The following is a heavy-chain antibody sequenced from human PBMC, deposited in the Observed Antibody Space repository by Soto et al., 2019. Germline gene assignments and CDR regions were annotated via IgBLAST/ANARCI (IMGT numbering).Heavy chain of an antibody. CDR1: GFTFDDYA. J-gene: IGHJ1*01. D-gene: IGHD3-22*01. V-gene: IGHV3-9*01. CDR2: ISWNSGSI. Sequence: GGSLRLSCAASGFTFDDYAMHWVRQAPGKGLEWVSGISWNSGSIGYADSVKGRFTISRDNAKNSLYLQMNSLRAEDTALYYCAKAAYYYDSSGYSFFQHWGQGTLVTVSS. CDR3: AKAAYYYDSSGYSFFQH.